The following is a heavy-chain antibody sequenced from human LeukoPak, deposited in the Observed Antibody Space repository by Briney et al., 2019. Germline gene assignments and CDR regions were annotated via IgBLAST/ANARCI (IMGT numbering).Heavy chain of an antibody. CDR3: AKGLPGYQLLSWFDP. CDR1: GFTFDDYA. V-gene: IGHV3-9*01. CDR2: ISWNSGSI. D-gene: IGHD2-2*01. Sequence: GGSLRLSCAASGFTFDDYAMHWVRQAPGKGLEWVSGISWNSGSIGYADSVKGRFTISRDNAKNSLYLQMNSLRAEDTALYYCAKGLPGYQLLSWFDPWGQGTLVTVSS. J-gene: IGHJ5*02.